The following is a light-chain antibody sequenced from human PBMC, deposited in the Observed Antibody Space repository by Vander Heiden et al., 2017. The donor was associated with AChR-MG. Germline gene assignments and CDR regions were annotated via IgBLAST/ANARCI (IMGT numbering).Light chain of an antibody. CDR2: EVT. Sequence: QSALTQPASVSGSPGQSITISCPRTSSAIGGYDFVSWYQQHPCTPPTLLTFEVTNRPAGVSSRFSASKSGNAGALTISGLQAEDEADDYCSSYRGGSTLVFGGGTKLTV. CDR1: SSAIGGYDF. V-gene: IGLV2-14*01. CDR3: SSYRGGSTLV. J-gene: IGLJ2*01.